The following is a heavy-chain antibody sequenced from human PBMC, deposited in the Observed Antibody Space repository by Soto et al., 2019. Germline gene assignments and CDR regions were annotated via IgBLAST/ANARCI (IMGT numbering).Heavy chain of an antibody. CDR2: IWYDGSNK. CDR3: ARDLPGRGYSYGYSDY. CDR1: GFTFSSCG. V-gene: IGHV3-33*01. Sequence: GGPLRLSCAASGFTFSSCGMHWVRQAPGKGLEWVAVIWYDGSNKYYADSVKGRFTISRDNSKNTLYLQMNSLRAEDTAVYYCARDLPGRGYSYGYSDYWGQGTLVTVSS. J-gene: IGHJ4*02. D-gene: IGHD5-18*01.